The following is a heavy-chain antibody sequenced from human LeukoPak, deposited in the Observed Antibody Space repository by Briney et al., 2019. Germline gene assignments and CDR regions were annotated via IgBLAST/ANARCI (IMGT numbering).Heavy chain of an antibody. V-gene: IGHV3-21*04. Sequence: GGSLRLSCAASGFTFSSYSMNWVRQAPGKGLEWVSSISSSSSYIYYADSVKGRFTISRDNSKNTLYLQMNSLRAEDTAVYYCAKAGELLWFGELYYFDYWGQGTLVTVSS. CDR1: GFTFSSYS. J-gene: IGHJ4*02. D-gene: IGHD3-10*01. CDR2: ISSSSSYI. CDR3: AKAGELLWFGELYYFDY.